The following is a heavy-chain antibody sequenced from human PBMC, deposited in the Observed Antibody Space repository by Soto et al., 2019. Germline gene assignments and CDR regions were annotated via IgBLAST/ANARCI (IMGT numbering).Heavy chain of an antibody. D-gene: IGHD3-10*01. CDR2: IYYSAST. V-gene: IGHV4-59*01. Sequence: PSETLSLTCTVSGGSISGYYWSWIRQPPGKGLEWIGYIYYSASTTYNPSLKSRVTISVDMSKNQFSLKLSSVTAADTAVYYCARSIDYYDSGSYFYWGQGTLVTVSS. CDR1: GGSISGYY. J-gene: IGHJ4*02. CDR3: ARSIDYYDSGSYFY.